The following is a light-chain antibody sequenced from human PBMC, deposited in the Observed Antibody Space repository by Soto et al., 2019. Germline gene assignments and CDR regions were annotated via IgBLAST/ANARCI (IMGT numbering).Light chain of an antibody. Sequence: DVQMTQSPSSLSASVGDRVIITCTANQSIANFLNWFQHKPGEAPKLLISVASHLELGVPSRFSGSRSGTDFVLDISNLQSEDVATYFCQQYEDLPLTFGGGTKVDI. CDR1: QSIANF. CDR2: VAS. V-gene: IGKV1-33*01. CDR3: QQYEDLPLT. J-gene: IGKJ4*01.